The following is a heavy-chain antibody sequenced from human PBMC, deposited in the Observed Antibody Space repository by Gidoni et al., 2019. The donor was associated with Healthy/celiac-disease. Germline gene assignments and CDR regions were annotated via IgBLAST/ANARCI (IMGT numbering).Heavy chain of an antibody. CDR1: GGSFSGYY. V-gene: IGHV4-34*01. J-gene: IGHJ5*02. CDR2: INHSGST. Sequence: QVQLQQWGAGLLKPSETLSLTCAGYGGSFSGYYWSWIRQPPGKGLEWIGEINHSGSTNYNPSLKSRVTISVDTSKNQFSLKLSSVTAADTAVYYCARAIAAADANWFDPWGQGTLVTVSS. D-gene: IGHD6-13*01. CDR3: ARAIAAADANWFDP.